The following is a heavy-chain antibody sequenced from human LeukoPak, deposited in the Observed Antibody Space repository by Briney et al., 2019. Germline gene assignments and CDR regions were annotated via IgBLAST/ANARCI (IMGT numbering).Heavy chain of an antibody. CDR3: ARQGKITMVRGVIE. J-gene: IGHJ4*02. CDR1: GDSISNYY. CDR2: IYTSGST. D-gene: IGHD3-10*01. Sequence: SETLSLTCTVPGDSISNYYWSWIRQPPGKGLEWIGYIYTSGSTNYNPSLKSRVTISVDTSKNQFSLKLSSVTAADTAVYYCARQGKITMVRGVIEWGQGTLVTVSS. V-gene: IGHV4-4*09.